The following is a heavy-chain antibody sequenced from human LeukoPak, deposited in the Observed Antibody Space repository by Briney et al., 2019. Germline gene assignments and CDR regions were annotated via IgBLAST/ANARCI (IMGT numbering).Heavy chain of an antibody. V-gene: IGHV3-23*01. D-gene: IGHD6-25*01. CDR1: GFTFSDYA. Sequence: GGSLRLSCAASGFTFSDYAMSWVRQAPGKGVEWFSTISSSGDNTYYTDSVKGRFTISRDSSRNTLYLQMNSLRADDTAVYYCAKGGGRLNNWLDAWGQGTLVTVSS. CDR3: AKGGGRLNNWLDA. CDR2: ISSSGDNT. J-gene: IGHJ5*02.